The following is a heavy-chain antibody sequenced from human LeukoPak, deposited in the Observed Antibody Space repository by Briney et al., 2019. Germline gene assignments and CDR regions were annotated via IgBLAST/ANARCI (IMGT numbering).Heavy chain of an antibody. J-gene: IGHJ5*02. CDR2: IYHSGST. CDR1: GGSISSGGYS. CDR3: ARDQGYCSGGSCFQFDP. V-gene: IGHV4-30-2*01. Sequence: SETLSLTCAVSGGSISSGGYSWSWIRQPPGKGLEWIGYIYHSGSTYYNPSLKSRVTISVDRSKNQFSLKLSSVTAADPAVYYCARDQGYCSGGSCFQFDPWGQGTLVTVSS. D-gene: IGHD2-15*01.